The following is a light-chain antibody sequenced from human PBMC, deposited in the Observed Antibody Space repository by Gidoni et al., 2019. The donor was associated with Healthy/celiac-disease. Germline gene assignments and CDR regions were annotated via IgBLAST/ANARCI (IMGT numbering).Light chain of an antibody. J-gene: IGKJ3*01. Sequence: DIQMTQSPSSLSASVGDRVTITCQASQDITNYLNWYQQKTGKAPKLLIYDASNLETGVPSRFSGSGSGTDFTFTISSLQPEDIATYYCKQYDNLPFTFGPGTKVDIK. CDR2: DAS. CDR1: QDITNY. CDR3: KQYDNLPFT. V-gene: IGKV1-33*01.